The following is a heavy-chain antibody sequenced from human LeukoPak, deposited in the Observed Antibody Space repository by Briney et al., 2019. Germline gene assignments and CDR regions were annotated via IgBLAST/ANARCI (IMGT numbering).Heavy chain of an antibody. CDR1: GGSISSGGYY. J-gene: IGHJ4*01. CDR2: IYHSGST. V-gene: IGHV4-30-2*01. CDR3: ARYSGTGYGMYYFDY. Sequence: PSQTLSLTCTVSGGSISSGGYYWSWIRQPPGKGLEWIGYIYHSGSTYYNPSLKSRVTISVDRSRNQFSLKLSSVTAADTAVYYCARYSGTGYGMYYFDYWXXXTLVXVSS. D-gene: IGHD1-1*01.